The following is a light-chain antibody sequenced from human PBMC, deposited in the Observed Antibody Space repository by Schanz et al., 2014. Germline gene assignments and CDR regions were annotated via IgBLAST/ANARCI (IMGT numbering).Light chain of an antibody. CDR2: EVS. CDR3: ASYGSSSTLYV. Sequence: QSALTQPPSASGSPGQSVTISCTGTSSDVGGYNFVSWYQQHPGKAPKLMIYEVSNRPSGVSNRFSGSKSGNTASLTISGLQVEDEADYYCASYGSSSTLYVFGTGTKVTVL. CDR1: SSDVGGYNF. J-gene: IGLJ1*01. V-gene: IGLV2-14*01.